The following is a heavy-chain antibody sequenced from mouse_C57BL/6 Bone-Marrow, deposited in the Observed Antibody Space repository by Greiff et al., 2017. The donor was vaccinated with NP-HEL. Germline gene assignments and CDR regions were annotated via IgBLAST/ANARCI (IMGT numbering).Heavy chain of an antibody. Sequence: EVQLVESGGGLVQPKGSLKLSCAASGFSFNTYAMNWVRQAPGKGLEWVARIRSKSNNYATYYADSVKDRFTISSDDSESMLYLQMNNLKTEDTAMYYCVRDYGSRAWFAYWGQGTLVTVSA. J-gene: IGHJ3*01. CDR2: IRSKSNNYAT. D-gene: IGHD1-1*01. V-gene: IGHV10-1*01. CDR3: VRDYGSRAWFAY. CDR1: GFSFNTYA.